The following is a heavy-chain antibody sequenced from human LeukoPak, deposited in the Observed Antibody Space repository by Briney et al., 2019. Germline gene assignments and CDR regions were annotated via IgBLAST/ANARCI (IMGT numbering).Heavy chain of an antibody. D-gene: IGHD5-18*01. J-gene: IGHJ2*01. CDR2: ISGSGGYT. CDR3: AKDTASSWWYFDL. V-gene: IGHV3-23*01. CDR1: GFTFSSYS. Sequence: PGGSLRLSCAASGFTFSSYSMNWVRQAPGKGLEWVSAISGSGGYTYYADSVKGRFTISRDNSKNTLYLQMNSLRAEDTAVYYCAKDTASSWWYFDLWGRGTLVTVSS.